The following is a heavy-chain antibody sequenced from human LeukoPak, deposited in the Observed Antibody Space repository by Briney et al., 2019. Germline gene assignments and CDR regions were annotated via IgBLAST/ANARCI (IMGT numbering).Heavy chain of an antibody. V-gene: IGHV4-59*01. Sequence: PSETLSLTCTVSGGSISSYYWSWIRQPPGKGLEWIGYIYYSGSTNYNPSLKSRVTISVDTSKNQFSLKLSSVTAADTAVYYYASSGSYYVGYYFDYWGQGTPVTVSS. CDR1: GGSISSYY. CDR3: ASSGSYYVGYYFDY. D-gene: IGHD3-10*01. J-gene: IGHJ4*02. CDR2: IYYSGST.